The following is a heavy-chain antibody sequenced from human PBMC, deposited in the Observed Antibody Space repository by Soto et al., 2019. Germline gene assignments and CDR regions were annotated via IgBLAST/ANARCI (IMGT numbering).Heavy chain of an antibody. V-gene: IGHV3-48*02. CDR3: ARDTQDDFWSGYYRDY. CDR1: GGSFSGYY. J-gene: IGHJ4*02. CDR2: ISSSSSTI. Sequence: PSETLSLTCAVYGGSFSGYYWSWVRQAPGKGLEWVSYISSSSSTIYYADPAKGRFTISRDNAKNSLYLQMNSLRDEDTAVYYCARDTQDDFWSGYYRDYWGQGTLVTVSS. D-gene: IGHD3-3*01.